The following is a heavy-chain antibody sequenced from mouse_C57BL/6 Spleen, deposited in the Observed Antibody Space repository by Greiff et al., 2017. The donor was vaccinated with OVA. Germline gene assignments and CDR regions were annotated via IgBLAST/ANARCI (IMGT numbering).Heavy chain of an antibody. CDR1: GYTFTSYW. CDR3: ARRITTVVDY. J-gene: IGHJ2*01. CDR2: IDPSDSYT. Sequence: VQLQQPGAELVMPGASVKLSCKASGYTFTSYWMHWVKQRPGQGLEWIGEIDPSDSYTNYNQKFKGKSTLTVDKSSSTAYMQLSSLTSEDSAVYYCARRITTVVDYWGQGTTLTVSS. V-gene: IGHV1-69*01. D-gene: IGHD1-1*01.